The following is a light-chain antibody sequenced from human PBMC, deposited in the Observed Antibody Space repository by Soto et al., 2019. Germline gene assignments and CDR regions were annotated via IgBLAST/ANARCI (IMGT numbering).Light chain of an antibody. CDR3: RQRSNWPPAIT. V-gene: IGKV3-11*01. J-gene: IGKJ4*01. CDR2: DAS. CDR1: QSVSSY. Sequence: EIVLTQSPATLSLSPGERATLSCRASQSVSSYLAWYQQKPGQAPRLLIYDASNRATGIPARFSGSGSGTDFTLTISSLEPEDFAVYYCRQRSNWPPAITFGGGTKVEIK.